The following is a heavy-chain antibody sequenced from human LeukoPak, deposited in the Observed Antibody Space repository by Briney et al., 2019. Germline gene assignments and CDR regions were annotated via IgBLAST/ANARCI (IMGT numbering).Heavy chain of an antibody. D-gene: IGHD5-18*01. Sequence: GASLQISCKGSGYSFTNYWIGWVRRMPGKGREWMGIIYPGDSDTRYSPSFQGQVTISVDMSISTAYLQWSSLKASDSAMYYCARWVQLWSSKYYFDYWGQGTLVTVSS. CDR2: IYPGDSDT. CDR3: ARWVQLWSSKYYFDY. J-gene: IGHJ4*02. CDR1: GYSFTNYW. V-gene: IGHV5-51*01.